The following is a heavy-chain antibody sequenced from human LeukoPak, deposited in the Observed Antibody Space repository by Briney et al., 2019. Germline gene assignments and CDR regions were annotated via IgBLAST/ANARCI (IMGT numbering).Heavy chain of an antibody. J-gene: IGHJ5*02. D-gene: IGHD2-21*01. CDR2: INPRGDIT. V-gene: IGHV1-46*01. CDR1: GSTFTWFL. Sequence: ASVKVSCKTYGSTFTWFLIHWVRQAPGQGLEWVGTINPRGDITSYAQRFQGRVTLTEDTSTSTFYMELSSLTTDDTAVYFCARPAYCDGTNCGYWLDPWGPGTLVTVSS. CDR3: ARPAYCDGTNCGYWLDP.